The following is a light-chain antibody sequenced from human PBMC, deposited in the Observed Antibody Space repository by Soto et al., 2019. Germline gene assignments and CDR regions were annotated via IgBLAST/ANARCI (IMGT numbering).Light chain of an antibody. V-gene: IGLV2-14*01. CDR2: DVS. CDR3: SSYTSSITYV. Sequence: QSALTQPASVSGSPGQSITISCTGTSSDVGGYHYVSWYQQYPGKAPKVMIYDVSNRPSGVSNRFSGSKSGTTASLTISGLQAEDEADYYCSSYTSSITYVFGTSTQLTVL. J-gene: IGLJ1*01. CDR1: SSDVGGYHY.